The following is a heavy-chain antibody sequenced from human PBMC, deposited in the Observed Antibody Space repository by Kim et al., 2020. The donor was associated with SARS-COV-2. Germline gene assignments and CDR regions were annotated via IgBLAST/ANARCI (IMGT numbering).Heavy chain of an antibody. D-gene: IGHD3-10*01. V-gene: IGHV1-3*01. J-gene: IGHJ4*02. CDR1: GYTFTSYP. CDR2: INAGNGNT. Sequence: ASVKVSCKASGYTFTSYPMHWVRQAPGQRLEWMGWINAGNGNTKYSQKFQGRVTITRDTSASTAYMELNSLRSEDTAVYYCARMLWFGEPPDYWGQGTLVTVSS. CDR3: ARMLWFGEPPDY.